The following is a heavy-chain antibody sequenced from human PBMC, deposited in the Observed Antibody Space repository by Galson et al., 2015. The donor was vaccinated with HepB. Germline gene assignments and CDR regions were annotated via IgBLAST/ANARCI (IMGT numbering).Heavy chain of an antibody. CDR1: GYTFTSYG. J-gene: IGHJ6*03. CDR2: ISAYNGNT. D-gene: IGHD3-10*01. CDR3: ARDVSGYYYYYMDV. Sequence: SVKVSCKASGYTFTSYGISWVRQAPGQGLEWMGWISAYNGNTNYAQKLQGRVTMTTDTSTSTAYMELRSLRSDDTAVYYCARDVSGYYYYYMDVWGKGTTVTVSS. V-gene: IGHV1-18*01.